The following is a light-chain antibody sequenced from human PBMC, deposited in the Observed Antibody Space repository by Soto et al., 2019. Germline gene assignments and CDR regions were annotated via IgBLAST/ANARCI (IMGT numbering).Light chain of an antibody. J-gene: IGKJ5*01. CDR3: QQYHNWPIT. Sequence: DILLTQVPGTLSLSPGERAPLSCRASQSVSSNYLAWYQQKPGQAPRLLMYGASTGATGFPARFSGSGSGTDFTLTISSLQSEDFAVYYCQQYHNWPITFGQGTRLEI. CDR1: QSVSSN. CDR2: GAS. V-gene: IGKV3-15*01.